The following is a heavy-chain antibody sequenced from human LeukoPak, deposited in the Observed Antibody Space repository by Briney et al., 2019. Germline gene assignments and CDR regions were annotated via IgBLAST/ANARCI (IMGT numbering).Heavy chain of an antibody. D-gene: IGHD4-11*01. CDR2: IYYSGST. J-gene: IGHJ4*02. CDR1: GGSISSGGYY. Sequence: PSETLSLTCTVSGGSISSGGYYWSWIRQHPGKGLEWIGYIYYSGSTYYNPPLKSRVTISVDTSKNQFSLKLSSVTAADTAVYYCASLLTNQYYFDYWGQGTLVTVSS. V-gene: IGHV4-31*03. CDR3: ASLLTNQYYFDY.